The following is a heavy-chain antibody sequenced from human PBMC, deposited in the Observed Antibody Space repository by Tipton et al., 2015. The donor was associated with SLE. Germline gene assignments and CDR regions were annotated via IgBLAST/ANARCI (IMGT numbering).Heavy chain of an antibody. Sequence: SLRLSCTASGFTFGDYAMSWVRQAPGKGLEWVGFIRSKAYGGTTEYAASVKGRFTISRDDSKSIAYLQMNSLKTEDTAVYYCTRGHYDILTGIYYGMDVWGQGTTVTVSS. V-gene: IGHV3-49*04. CDR1: GFTFGDYA. CDR3: TRGHYDILTGIYYGMDV. J-gene: IGHJ6*02. D-gene: IGHD3-9*01. CDR2: IRSKAYGGTT.